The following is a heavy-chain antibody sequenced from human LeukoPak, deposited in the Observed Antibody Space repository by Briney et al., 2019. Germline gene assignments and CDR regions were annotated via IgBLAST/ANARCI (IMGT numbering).Heavy chain of an antibody. J-gene: IGHJ4*02. D-gene: IGHD5-12*01. CDR2: INWSGRTT. Sequence: GGSLRLSCTASGFTFADYGVSWVRQAPGKGLEWVSGINWSGRTTGYADSVKGRFTISRDSAKNSLYLQMSSLRVDDTALYYCARNYGGYDGTDYWGQGTLVTVSS. CDR3: ARNYGGYDGTDY. CDR1: GFTFADYG. V-gene: IGHV3-20*04.